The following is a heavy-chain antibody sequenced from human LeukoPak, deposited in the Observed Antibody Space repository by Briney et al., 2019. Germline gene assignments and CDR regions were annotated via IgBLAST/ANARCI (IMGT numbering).Heavy chain of an antibody. CDR3: ARESPTYCSSTSCRRGYYYYYMDV. D-gene: IGHD2-2*01. J-gene: IGHJ6*03. CDR1: GGTFSSYA. CDR2: IIPIFGTA. Sequence: SVKVSCKASGGTFSSYAISWVRQAPGQGLEWMGGIIPIFGTANYAQKFQGRVTITADESTSTAYMELSSLRSEDTAVYYCARESPTYCSSTSCRRGYYYYYMDVWGKGTTVTVSS. V-gene: IGHV1-69*01.